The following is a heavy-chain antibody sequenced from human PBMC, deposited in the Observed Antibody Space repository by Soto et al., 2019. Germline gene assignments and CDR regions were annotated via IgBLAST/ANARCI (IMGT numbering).Heavy chain of an antibody. CDR3: ARSLTAMVTLVDY. Sequence: GGSLRLSCAASGFTFSSYGMHWVRQAPGKGLEWVAVIWYDGSNKYYADSVEGRFTISRDNSKNTLYLQMNSLRAEDTAVYYCARSLTAMVTLVDYWGQGTLVTVSS. J-gene: IGHJ4*02. V-gene: IGHV3-33*01. CDR2: IWYDGSNK. D-gene: IGHD5-18*01. CDR1: GFTFSSYG.